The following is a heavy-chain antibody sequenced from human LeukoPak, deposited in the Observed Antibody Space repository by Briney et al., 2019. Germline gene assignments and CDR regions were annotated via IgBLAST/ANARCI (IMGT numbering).Heavy chain of an antibody. D-gene: IGHD6-13*01. Sequence: GGSLRLSCAASGFTFSSYSMNWVRQAPGKGLEWVSSISSSSSYIYYADSVKGRFTISIDNAKNSLYLQMNSLRAEDTAVYYCAGHTGYSSSSGAFDIWGQGTMVTVSS. CDR2: ISSSSSYI. V-gene: IGHV3-21*01. CDR3: AGHTGYSSSSGAFDI. CDR1: GFTFSSYS. J-gene: IGHJ3*02.